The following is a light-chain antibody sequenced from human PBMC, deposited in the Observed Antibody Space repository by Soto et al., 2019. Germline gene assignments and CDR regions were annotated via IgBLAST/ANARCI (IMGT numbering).Light chain of an antibody. CDR3: QQSYSSPWT. CDR2: AAS. V-gene: IGKV1-39*01. CDR1: QDISTY. J-gene: IGKJ1*01. Sequence: DIQMTHSPSSLSASVGDRVTITCRAGQDISTYLAWYQQRSGKAPKLQIYAASNLQSGVPSRFSGSGSGTDFTLTIRSLQPEDFATYFCQQSYSSPWTFGQGTKVDIK.